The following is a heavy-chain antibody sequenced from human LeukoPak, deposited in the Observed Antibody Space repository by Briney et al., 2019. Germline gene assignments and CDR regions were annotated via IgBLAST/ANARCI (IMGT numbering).Heavy chain of an antibody. D-gene: IGHD6-6*01. V-gene: IGHV3-23*01. CDR3: AKDSIAPRPFYGMDV. Sequence: PGGSLRLSCAASGFTFSSYAMSWVRQAPGKGLEWVSAISGSCGSTYYADSVKGRFTISRDNSNNTLYLQMNSLRAADTAAYYCAKDSIAPRPFYGMDVWGKGTTVTVSS. J-gene: IGHJ6*04. CDR2: ISGSCGST. CDR1: GFTFSSYA.